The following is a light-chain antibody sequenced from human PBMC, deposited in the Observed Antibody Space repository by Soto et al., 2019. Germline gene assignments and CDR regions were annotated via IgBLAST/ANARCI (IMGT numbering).Light chain of an antibody. CDR3: QQYATSLT. CDR1: HTIASLY. CDR2: YTS. V-gene: IGKV3D-20*01. J-gene: IGKJ4*01. Sequence: PGERATLACGASHTIASLYLAWYQHKSGLAPRLLIYYTSIRATGIPDRFTGSGSGPDFTLAISRLEPEDFAGYYFQQYATSLTFGGGPKVEIK.